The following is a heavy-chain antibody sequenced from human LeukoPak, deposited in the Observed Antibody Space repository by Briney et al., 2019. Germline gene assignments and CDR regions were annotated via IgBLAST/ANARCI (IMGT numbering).Heavy chain of an antibody. CDR3: VRVILAADYSYGRDYYYYYYMDV. CDR1: GFTFSSYA. CDR2: ISGSGGTT. Sequence: GGSLRLSCAASGFTFSSYAMSWVRQAPGKGLEWVSAISGSGGTTYYADSVKGRFTISRDNSKNTLYLQMNSLRAEDTAVYYCVRVILAADYSYGRDYYYYYYMDVWGKGTTVTVSS. J-gene: IGHJ6*03. D-gene: IGHD5-18*01. V-gene: IGHV3-23*01.